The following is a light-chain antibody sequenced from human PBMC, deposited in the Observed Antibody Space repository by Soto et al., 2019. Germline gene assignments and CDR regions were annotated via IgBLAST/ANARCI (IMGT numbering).Light chain of an antibody. Sequence: EIVLTQSPATLSLSPGERATLSCRASQSVTNNYLAWYQQKPSQAPRLLIFGASSRAAGIPDRFSGSGSGTDFTLAIGRLEPEDFAVYYCQQYGRSPWTFGQGTKVDIK. CDR3: QQYGRSPWT. V-gene: IGKV3-20*01. J-gene: IGKJ1*01. CDR1: QSVTNNY. CDR2: GAS.